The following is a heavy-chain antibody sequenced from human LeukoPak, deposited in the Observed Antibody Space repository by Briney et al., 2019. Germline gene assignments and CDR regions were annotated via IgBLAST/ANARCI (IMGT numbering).Heavy chain of an antibody. CDR2: ISGSGGST. D-gene: IGHD3-22*01. J-gene: IGHJ1*01. V-gene: IGHV3-23*01. Sequence: PGGSLRLSCAASGFTFSSYAMSWVRQAPGKGLEWVSAISGSGGSTYYADSVKGRFTISRDNSKSTLYLQMNSLRAEDTAVYYCAKDPSYYYDSSGYLQYFQHWGQGTLVTVSS. CDR1: GFTFSSYA. CDR3: AKDPSYYYDSSGYLQYFQH.